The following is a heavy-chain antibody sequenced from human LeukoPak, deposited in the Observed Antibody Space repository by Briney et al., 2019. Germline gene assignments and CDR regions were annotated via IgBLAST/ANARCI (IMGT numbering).Heavy chain of an antibody. CDR3: ARFPASSSWYKGELFDY. J-gene: IGHJ4*02. CDR2: INPSGGST. V-gene: IGHV1-46*01. Sequence: ASVKVSCKAFGYTFTSYYMHWVRQAPGQGLEWMGIINPSGGSTSYAQKFQGRVTMTRDTSTSTVYMELSSLRSEDTAVYYCARFPASSSWYKGELFDYWGQGTLVTVSS. D-gene: IGHD6-13*01. CDR1: GYTFTSYY.